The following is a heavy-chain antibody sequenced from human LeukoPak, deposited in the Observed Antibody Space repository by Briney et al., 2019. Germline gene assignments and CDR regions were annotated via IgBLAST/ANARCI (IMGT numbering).Heavy chain of an antibody. CDR1: GGSISRYY. CDR2: IHNGGHA. Sequence: SETLSLTCNVSGGSISRYYWAWIRQPPGMGLESIGKIHNGGHAYYTPSLKSRVTLSMDASRNQVSLRLSSVTAADTAVYYCASGYSTTLDFWGQGTLVTVSS. V-gene: IGHV4-39*01. J-gene: IGHJ4*02. CDR3: ASGYSTTLDF. D-gene: IGHD6-13*01.